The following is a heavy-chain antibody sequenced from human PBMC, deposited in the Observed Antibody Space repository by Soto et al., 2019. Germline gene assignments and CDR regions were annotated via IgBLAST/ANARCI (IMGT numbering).Heavy chain of an antibody. CDR2: INPSGGST. CDR1: GYTFTSYY. D-gene: IGHD3-22*01. V-gene: IGHV1-46*03. Sequence: GASVKVSCKASGYTFTSYYMHWVRQAPGQGLEWMGIINPSGGSTSYAQKFQGRVTMTRDTSTSTVYMELSSLRSEDTAVYYCARGPSPDSSGYYYVKYWGQGTLVTVSS. J-gene: IGHJ4*02. CDR3: ARGPSPDSSGYYYVKY.